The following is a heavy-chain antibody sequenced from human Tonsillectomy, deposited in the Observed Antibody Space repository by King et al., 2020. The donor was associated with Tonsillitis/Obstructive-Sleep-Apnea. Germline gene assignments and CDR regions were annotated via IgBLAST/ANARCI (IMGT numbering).Heavy chain of an antibody. Sequence: VQLQESGPGLVKPSETLSLTCPVSGCSISSYYWSWIRQPPGKGLEWVGYIFYSGSTNYNPSLKSRGTISVDTTKNKFSLKLSSVTAADTAVYYCARDHCSSTSCYGNYYYMDVWGKGTTVTVSS. CDR3: ARDHCSSTSCYGNYYYMDV. CDR2: IFYSGST. CDR1: GCSISSYY. J-gene: IGHJ6*03. V-gene: IGHV4-59*01. D-gene: IGHD2-2*01.